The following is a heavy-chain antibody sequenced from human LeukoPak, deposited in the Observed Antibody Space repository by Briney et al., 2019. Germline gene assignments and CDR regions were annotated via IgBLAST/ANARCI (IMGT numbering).Heavy chain of an antibody. V-gene: IGHV1-69*05. D-gene: IGHD3-16*01. J-gene: IGHJ4*02. CDR1: GGTFSSYA. Sequence: SVKVSCKASGGTFSSYALSWVRQAPGQGLEWMGRIIPIFGTENYAKKFKGRVTITTDESTNTAYMELSSLRTEDTAVYYCASQSPSLRLGEFDYWGQGTLVTVSS. CDR3: ASQSPSLRLGEFDY. CDR2: IIPIFGTE.